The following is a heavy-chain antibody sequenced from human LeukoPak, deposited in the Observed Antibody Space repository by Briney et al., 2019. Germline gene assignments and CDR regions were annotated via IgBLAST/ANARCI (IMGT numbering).Heavy chain of an antibody. CDR3: ARMTTVSDY. D-gene: IGHD4-17*01. J-gene: IGHJ4*02. CDR2: IYSGGST. CDR1: GGSISSYY. V-gene: IGHV3-66*01. Sequence: ETLSLTCTVSGGSISSYYWSWIRQPPGKGLEWVSVIYSGGSTYYADSVKGRFTISRDNSKNTLYLQMNSLRAEDTAVYYCARMTTVSDYWGQGTLVTVSS.